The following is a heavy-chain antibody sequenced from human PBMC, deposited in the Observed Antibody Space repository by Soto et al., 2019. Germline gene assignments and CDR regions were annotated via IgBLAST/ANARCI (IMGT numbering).Heavy chain of an antibody. Sequence: QLQLQESGPGLVKPSETLSLTCTVSGGSISSNSYYWAWIRQPPGKGLEWIGNIYYSGTTYYNPSLKSRVTITVDTSKNQFSLKLSSVTAADTAVYYCARHKGGYYSGVDVWGQGTTVTVSS. CDR1: GGSISSNSYY. J-gene: IGHJ6*02. D-gene: IGHD3-16*01. CDR2: IYYSGTT. CDR3: ARHKGGYYSGVDV. V-gene: IGHV4-39*01.